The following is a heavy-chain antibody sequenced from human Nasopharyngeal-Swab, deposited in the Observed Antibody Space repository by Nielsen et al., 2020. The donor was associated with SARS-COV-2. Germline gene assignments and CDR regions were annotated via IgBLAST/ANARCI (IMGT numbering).Heavy chain of an antibody. Sequence: SETLSLTCAVYGGSFSGYYWSWIRQPPGKGLEWIGEINHSGSTNYNPSLKSRVTISVDTPKNQFSLKLSSVTAADTAVYYCARATPEYDILTGYLGWGQGTLVTVSS. CDR1: GGSFSGYY. V-gene: IGHV4-34*01. J-gene: IGHJ4*02. CDR3: ARATPEYDILTGYLG. D-gene: IGHD3-9*01. CDR2: INHSGST.